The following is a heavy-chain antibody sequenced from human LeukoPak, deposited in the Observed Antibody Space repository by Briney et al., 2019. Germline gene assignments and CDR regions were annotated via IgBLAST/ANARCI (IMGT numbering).Heavy chain of an antibody. D-gene: IGHD6-13*01. Sequence: PGGSLRLSCSASGFTFGDYAMSWVRQAPGKGLEWVAFIRGKVYGVTSEYAASVKGRFSFSRDDSKSIAYLQMNSLKTEDTAVYYCARGTGIAAAGTGRLLGFWGQGTLVTVSS. CDR3: ARGTGIAAAGTGRLLGF. CDR1: GFTFGDYA. V-gene: IGHV3-49*04. J-gene: IGHJ4*02. CDR2: IRGKVYGVTS.